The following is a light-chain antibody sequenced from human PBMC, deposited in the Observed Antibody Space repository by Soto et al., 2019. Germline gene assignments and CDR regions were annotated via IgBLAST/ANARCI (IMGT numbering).Light chain of an antibody. Sequence: QSALTQPASVSASPGQSITITCTGSSSDVGSYDIVSWHQQRPGKAPKLIIYEVYKRPSGVSNRFSGSKSGNTASLTISGLQVEDEADYYCCSYAGGSTLFGGGTKVTVL. CDR2: EVY. CDR3: CSYAGGSTL. V-gene: IGLV2-23*02. CDR1: SSDVGSYDI. J-gene: IGLJ2*01.